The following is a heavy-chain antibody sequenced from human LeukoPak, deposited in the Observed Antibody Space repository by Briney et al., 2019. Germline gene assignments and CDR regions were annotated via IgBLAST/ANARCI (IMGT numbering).Heavy chain of an antibody. CDR1: GGSISSGDYY. D-gene: IGHD4-23*01. J-gene: IGHJ4*02. Sequence: SETLSLTCTVSGGSISSGDYYWSWIRQPPGNGLEWIGFIYYSGSTYYNPSLKSRVTISVDTSKNQFSLKLSSVTAADTAVYYCAKLRVQNYGGNWGFDYWGQGTLVTVSS. CDR3: AKLRVQNYGGNWGFDY. V-gene: IGHV4-30-4*08. CDR2: IYYSGST.